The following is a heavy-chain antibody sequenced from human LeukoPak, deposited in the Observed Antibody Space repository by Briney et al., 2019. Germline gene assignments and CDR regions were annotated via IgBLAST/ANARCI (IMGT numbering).Heavy chain of an antibody. J-gene: IGHJ4*02. D-gene: IGHD3-16*02. CDR3: AKDPFPLGELSPLGDY. V-gene: IGHV3-23*01. CDR1: GFTFSNYA. CDR2: MSGSGDST. Sequence: GGSLRLSCAASGFTFSNYAMSWVRQAPGKGLEWVSVMSGSGDSTNYADSVKGRFTISRDNSKNTLYLQMNSLRAEDTAVYYCAKDPFPLGELSPLGDYWGQGTLVTVSS.